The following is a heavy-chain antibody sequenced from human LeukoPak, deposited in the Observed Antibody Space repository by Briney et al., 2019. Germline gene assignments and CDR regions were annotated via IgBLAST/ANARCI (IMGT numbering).Heavy chain of an antibody. V-gene: IGHV3-7*01. J-gene: IGHJ6*02. CDR1: GFTFSSYW. CDR2: IKQDGSEK. Sequence: GASLRLSCAASGFTFSSYWMSWVRQAPGKGLEWVANIKQDGSEKYYVDSVKGRFTISRDNAKNSLYLQMNSLRAEDTAVYYCARGYSGYDSYGMDVWGQGTTVTVSS. CDR3: ARGYSGYDSYGMDV. D-gene: IGHD5-12*01.